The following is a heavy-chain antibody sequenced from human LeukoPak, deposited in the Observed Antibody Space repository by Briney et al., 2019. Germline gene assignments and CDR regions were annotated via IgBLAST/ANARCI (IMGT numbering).Heavy chain of an antibody. J-gene: IGHJ5*02. CDR3: ARGGQQLVS. CDR2: ISIYDGNI. Sequence: ASVKVSCKASGYTFGDYGICWLRQAPGQGLEWVGWISIYDGNIRYAQKFQGRVTMTTDTSTNTAYMELRSLRSDDTAMYYCARGGQQLVSWGQGTLVTVSS. V-gene: IGHV1-18*01. CDR1: GYTFGDYG. D-gene: IGHD6-13*01.